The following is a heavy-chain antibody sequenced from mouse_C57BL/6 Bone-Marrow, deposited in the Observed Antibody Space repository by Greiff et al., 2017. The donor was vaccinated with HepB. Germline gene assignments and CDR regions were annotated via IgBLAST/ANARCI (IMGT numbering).Heavy chain of an antibody. CDR2: IDPENGDT. CDR1: GFNIKDDY. CDR3: TTSGYYMDY. D-gene: IGHD2-3*01. J-gene: IGHJ4*01. Sequence: VQLQQSGAELVRPGASVKLSCTASGFNIKDDYMHWVKQRPEQGLEWIGWIDPENGDTEYASKFQGQATITADTSSNTAYLHLSSLTSEDTAVYYCTTSGYYMDYWGQGTSVTVSS. V-gene: IGHV14-4*01.